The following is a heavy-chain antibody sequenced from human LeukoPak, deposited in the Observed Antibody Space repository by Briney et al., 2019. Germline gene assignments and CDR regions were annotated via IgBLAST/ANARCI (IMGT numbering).Heavy chain of an antibody. Sequence: GGSLRLSCAAFGFTLSDYYMSWIRQAPGKGLEWVSYISRSSSTIYYADSVKGRFTISRDNAKNSLYLQMNSLRAEDTAVYYCARDFHGSGTYHTFDPWGQGTLVTVSS. CDR2: ISRSSSTI. D-gene: IGHD3-10*01. J-gene: IGHJ5*02. V-gene: IGHV3-11*04. CDR3: ARDFHGSGTYHTFDP. CDR1: GFTLSDYY.